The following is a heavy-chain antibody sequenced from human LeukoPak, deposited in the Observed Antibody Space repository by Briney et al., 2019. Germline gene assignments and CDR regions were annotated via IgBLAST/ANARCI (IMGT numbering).Heavy chain of an antibody. CDR3: ARFVVVPVDFDY. CDR2: INHSGST. Sequence: SETLSLTCAVYGGSFSGYYWSWIRQPPGKGLEWIGEINHSGSTNYNPSLKSRVTISVDTSKNQFSLKLSSVTAADTAVYYCARFVVVPVDFDYWGQGTLVTVSS. CDR1: GGSFSGYY. V-gene: IGHV4-34*01. D-gene: IGHD2-2*01. J-gene: IGHJ4*02.